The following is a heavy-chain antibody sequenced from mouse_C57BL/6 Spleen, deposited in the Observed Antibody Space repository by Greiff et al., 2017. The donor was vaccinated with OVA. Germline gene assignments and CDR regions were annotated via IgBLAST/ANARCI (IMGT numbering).Heavy chain of an antibody. CDR2: IDPEDGET. CDR1: GFNIKDYY. CDR3: ASGGGYDGVAY. J-gene: IGHJ3*01. D-gene: IGHD2-2*01. V-gene: IGHV14-2*01. Sequence: EVQLQQSGAELVKPGASVKLSCTASGFNIKDYYMHWVKQRPEKGLEWIGRIDPEDGETKYAPKFQGKATITADTSSNTAYLQLSSLTSEESAVYCGASGGGYDGVAYWGQGTLVTVSA.